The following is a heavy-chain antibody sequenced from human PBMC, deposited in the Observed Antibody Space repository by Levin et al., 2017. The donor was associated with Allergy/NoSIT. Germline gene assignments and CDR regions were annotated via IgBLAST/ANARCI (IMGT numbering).Heavy chain of an antibody. V-gene: IGHV3-23*01. Sequence: SCVASGFSFTGYAMTWVRQTPGRGLEWVAEISGSGGDIYYADSVKGRFSISKDKSKNTLYLQMNSLRVEDTATYYCAKGVERSWIRAGAFDYWGQGTLVTVSS. CDR1: GFSFTGYA. J-gene: IGHJ4*02. CDR3: AKGVERSWIRAGAFDY. D-gene: IGHD2-15*01. CDR2: ISGSGGDI.